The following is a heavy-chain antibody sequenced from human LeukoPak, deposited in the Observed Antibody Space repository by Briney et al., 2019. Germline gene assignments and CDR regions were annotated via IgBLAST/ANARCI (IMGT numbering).Heavy chain of an antibody. CDR1: GFTFSSYA. CDR2: ISGSGGST. Sequence: GGPLRLSCAAPGFTFSSYAMSWVRQAPGKGREWVSAISGSGGSTYYADSVKSRFITSRDNSKNTLYLQMNSLRVEDTAVYYCARDLDDYNDFPPIFQYWGQGTQVIVSS. J-gene: IGHJ1*01. CDR3: ARDLDDYNDFPPIFQY. V-gene: IGHV3-23*01. D-gene: IGHD5-24*01.